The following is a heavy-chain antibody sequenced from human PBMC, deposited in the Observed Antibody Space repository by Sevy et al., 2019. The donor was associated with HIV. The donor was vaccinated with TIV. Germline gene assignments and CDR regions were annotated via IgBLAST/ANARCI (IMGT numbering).Heavy chain of an antibody. J-gene: IGHJ4*02. Sequence: GGSLRLSCAASGFTFSSYAMSWVRQAPGKGLEWVSAISGSGGSTYYADSVKGRFTISRDNSKNTLYLQMNSLRAEDTAVYYCAKDATSSSYYDSSGPQHYWGQGTLVTVSS. D-gene: IGHD3-22*01. CDR3: AKDATSSSYYDSSGPQHY. CDR1: GFTFSSYA. V-gene: IGHV3-23*01. CDR2: ISGSGGST.